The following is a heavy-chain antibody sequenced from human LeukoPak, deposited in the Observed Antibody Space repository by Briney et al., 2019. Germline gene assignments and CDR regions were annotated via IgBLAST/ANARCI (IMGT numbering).Heavy chain of an antibody. D-gene: IGHD3-10*01. V-gene: IGHV3-74*01. J-gene: IGHJ4*02. CDR3: ARETLDGSGGFDY. Sequence: GGSLRLSCEASGLSFSTSYMHWVRQAPGKGLVWVSRIHSTGAYIDYADSVKGRFTISRDNAKNTLYLQMNSLRAEDTAVYYCARETLDGSGGFDYWGQGTLVTVSS. CDR2: IHSTGAYI. CDR1: GLSFSTSY.